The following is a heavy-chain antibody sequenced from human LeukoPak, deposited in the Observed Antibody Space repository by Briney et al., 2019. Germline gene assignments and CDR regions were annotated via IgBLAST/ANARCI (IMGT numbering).Heavy chain of an antibody. CDR3: ARVSKDGNSGWAAEYFQD. CDR2: IVPFYGTA. D-gene: IGHD6-19*01. CDR1: GGTFGSYA. V-gene: IGHV1-69*13. Sequence: ASVEVSCKASGGTFGSYAIGWVRQAPGQGLEWMGGIVPFYGTANYAQKFQDRVTITADESTRKAYVELSSLRSEDTAVYFCARVSKDGNSGWAAEYFQDWGQGTVVTVSS. J-gene: IGHJ1*01.